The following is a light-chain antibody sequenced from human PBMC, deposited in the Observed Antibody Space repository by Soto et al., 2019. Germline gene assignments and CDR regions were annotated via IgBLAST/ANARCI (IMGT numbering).Light chain of an antibody. CDR1: SSNIGSNT. Sequence: QSVLTQPPSASGTPGQRVTISCSGSSSNIGSNTVSWYHQLPGTATKLLIYSSNQRPSGVPDRFSGSKSATSASLAISGLRSEDEADYYSTAVDDSLNAVVLGGGTKVTVL. CDR3: TAVDDSLNAVV. J-gene: IGLJ2*01. V-gene: IGLV1-44*01. CDR2: SSN.